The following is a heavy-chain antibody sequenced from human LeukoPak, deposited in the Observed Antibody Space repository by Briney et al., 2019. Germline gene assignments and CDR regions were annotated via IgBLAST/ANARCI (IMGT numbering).Heavy chain of an antibody. CDR1: GGSISSYY. Sequence: SETLSLTCTVSGGSISSYYWSWIRQPPGKGLEWIGYIYYSGSTNYNPSLKSRVTISVDTSKNQFSLKLSSVTAADTAVYYCARESSSSWPTPSFDYWGQGTLVTVSS. D-gene: IGHD6-13*01. V-gene: IGHV4-59*12. CDR2: IYYSGST. J-gene: IGHJ4*02. CDR3: ARESSSSWPTPSFDY.